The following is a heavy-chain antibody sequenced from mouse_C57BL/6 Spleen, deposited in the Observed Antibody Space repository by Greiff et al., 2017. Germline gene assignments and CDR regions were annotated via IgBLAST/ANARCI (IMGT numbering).Heavy chain of an antibody. Sequence: EVKLEESGPVLVKPGASVKMSCKASGYTFTDYYMNWVKQSHGKSLEWIGVINPYNGGTSYNQKFKGKATLTVDKSSSTAYMELNSLTSEDSAVYYCARRGSGYPYYFDYWGQGTTLTVSS. J-gene: IGHJ2*01. V-gene: IGHV1-19*01. CDR3: ARRGSGYPYYFDY. CDR2: INPYNGGT. D-gene: IGHD3-2*02. CDR1: GYTFTDYY.